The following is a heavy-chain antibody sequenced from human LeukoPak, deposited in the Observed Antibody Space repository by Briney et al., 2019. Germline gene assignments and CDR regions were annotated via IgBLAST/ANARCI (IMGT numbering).Heavy chain of an antibody. Sequence: PGGSLRLSCAASGFTFSNAHLSWVRQSPGKGLEWIGRIKKKADGATTDYAALVKGRFTISRDESKNTLSLEMNSLKSEDTAVYYCTTQVLGRYTYGGQWGQGTLVTVSS. V-gene: IGHV3-15*01. CDR3: TTQVLGRYTYGGQ. CDR1: GFTFSNAH. D-gene: IGHD5-18*01. CDR2: IKKKADGATT. J-gene: IGHJ1*01.